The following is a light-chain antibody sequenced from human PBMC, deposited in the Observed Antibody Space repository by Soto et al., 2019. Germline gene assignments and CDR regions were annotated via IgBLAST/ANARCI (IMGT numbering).Light chain of an antibody. CDR3: QHYNTYPWT. CDR1: QSISSW. J-gene: IGKJ1*01. Sequence: IQITQAPSILSASVGARVTITCRASQSISSWLAWYQQKPGKAPNLLIHKASHLESGVPSRFSGIGSGTELTINISSLKPGDGETDYCQHYNTYPWTFGQGTKVDIK. V-gene: IGKV1-5*03. CDR2: KAS.